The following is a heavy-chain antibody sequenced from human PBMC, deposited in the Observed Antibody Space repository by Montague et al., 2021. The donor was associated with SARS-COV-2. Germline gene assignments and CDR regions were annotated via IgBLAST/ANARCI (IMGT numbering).Heavy chain of an antibody. CDR3: ARGARQGSGFCLGSFDS. V-gene: IGHV4-34*01. CDR2: INHGGST. Sequence: SETLSLTCAVYGGPFSGYYWNWIRQPPGKGLEWIGEINHGGSTNYNPSLKSRVTMSVDTSKNRFSLKLSSVTAADTAVYYCARGARQGSGFCLGSFDSWGQGTLVTVSS. J-gene: IGHJ4*02. D-gene: IGHD3-9*01. CDR1: GGPFSGYY.